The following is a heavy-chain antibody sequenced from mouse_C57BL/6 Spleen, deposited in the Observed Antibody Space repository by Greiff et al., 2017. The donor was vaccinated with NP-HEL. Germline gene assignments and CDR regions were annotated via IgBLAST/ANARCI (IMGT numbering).Heavy chain of an antibody. Sequence: QVQLKESGAELVMPGASVKLSCKASGYTFTSYWMHWVKQRPGQGLEWIGEIDPSDSYTNYNQKFKGKSTLTVDKSSSTAYMQLSSLTSEDSAVYYCARRGPYGSHWYFDVWGTGTTVTVSS. V-gene: IGHV1-69*01. CDR3: ARRGPYGSHWYFDV. J-gene: IGHJ1*03. CDR1: GYTFTSYW. D-gene: IGHD1-1*01. CDR2: IDPSDSYT.